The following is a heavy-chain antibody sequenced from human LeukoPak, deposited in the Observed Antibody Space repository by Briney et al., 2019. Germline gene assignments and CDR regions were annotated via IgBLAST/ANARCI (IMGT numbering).Heavy chain of an antibody. Sequence: GGSLRLSCAATGFTFRSYWMSWVRQAPGKGLEFVANIKQEGSEKYYVDSVKGRFTISRDNAENSLYLQMNGLRAEDTAVYYCAANGGPFDFWGQGTLVTVSA. J-gene: IGHJ4*02. CDR3: AANGGPFDF. CDR1: GFTFRSYW. D-gene: IGHD4-23*01. CDR2: IKQEGSEK. V-gene: IGHV3-7*05.